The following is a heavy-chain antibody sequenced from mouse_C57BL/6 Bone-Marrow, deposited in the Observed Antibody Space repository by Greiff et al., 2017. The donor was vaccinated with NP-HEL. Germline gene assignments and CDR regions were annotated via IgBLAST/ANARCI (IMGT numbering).Heavy chain of an antibody. V-gene: IGHV5-12*01. CDR2: ISNGGGST. CDR3: ARHGYYSAY. Sequence: EVQGVESGGGLVQPGGSLKLSCAASGFTFSDYYMYWVRQTPEKRLEWVAYISNGGGSTYYPDTVKGRFTISRDNAKNTLYLQMSRLKSEDTAMYYCARHGYYSAYWGQGTLVTVSA. D-gene: IGHD2-3*01. CDR1: GFTFSDYY. J-gene: IGHJ3*01.